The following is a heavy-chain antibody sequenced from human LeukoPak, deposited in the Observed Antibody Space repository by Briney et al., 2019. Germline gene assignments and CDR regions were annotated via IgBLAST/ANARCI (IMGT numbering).Heavy chain of an antibody. D-gene: IGHD2-2*02. CDR3: AKDLVVVPAAIGTGY. CDR1: GFTFNTYA. V-gene: IGHV3-30-3*01. Sequence: GGSLRLSCAASGFTFNTYAIHWVRQAPGKGLEWVAVISYDGSNKYYADSVKGRFTISRDNSKNTLYLQMNSLRAEDTAVYYCAKDLVVVPAAIGTGYWGQGTLVTVSS. J-gene: IGHJ4*02. CDR2: ISYDGSNK.